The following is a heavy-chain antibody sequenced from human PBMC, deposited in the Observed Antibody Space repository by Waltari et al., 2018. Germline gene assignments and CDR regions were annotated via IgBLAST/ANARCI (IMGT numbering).Heavy chain of an antibody. CDR1: RFPFSTYA. Sequence: EVQLLESGGGLVQPGGSLRLSCAASRFPFSTYAMSWVRQAPGKGLEWVSAISGSAGSTYYADSVKGRFTISRDNSKNTLYLQMNSLRAEDTAVYYCAKGLHYSDSSGYYFDYWGQGTLVTVSS. D-gene: IGHD3-22*01. CDR3: AKGLHYSDSSGYYFDY. J-gene: IGHJ4*02. V-gene: IGHV3-23*01. CDR2: ISGSAGST.